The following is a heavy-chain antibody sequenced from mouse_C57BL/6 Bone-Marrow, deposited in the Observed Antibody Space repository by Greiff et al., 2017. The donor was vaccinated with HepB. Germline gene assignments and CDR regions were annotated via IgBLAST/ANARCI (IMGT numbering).Heavy chain of an antibody. Sequence: QVQLQQSGAELARPGASVKMSCKASGYTFTSYTMHWVKQRPGQGLEWIGYINPSSGYTKYNQKFKDKATLTADKSSSTAYMQLSSPTSEDSAVYYCASMVTTWYFDVWGTGTTVTVSS. CDR3: ASMVTTWYFDV. J-gene: IGHJ1*03. CDR1: GYTFTSYT. CDR2: INPSSGYT. D-gene: IGHD2-2*01. V-gene: IGHV1-4*01.